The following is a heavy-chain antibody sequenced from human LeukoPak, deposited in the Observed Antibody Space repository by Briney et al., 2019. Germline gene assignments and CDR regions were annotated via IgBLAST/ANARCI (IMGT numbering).Heavy chain of an antibody. V-gene: IGHV3-7*01. D-gene: IGHD3-16*01. J-gene: IGHJ4*02. CDR3: ARANYGLDY. Sequence: GGSLRLSCAASGFTFSDFYMSWIRQAPGKGLEWVASIKHDGSEKYYVDSVKGRFTISRDDAKDSLYLQMNSLRAEDTAVYYCARANYGLDYCGQGTLVTVSS. CDR1: GFTFSDFY. CDR2: IKHDGSEK.